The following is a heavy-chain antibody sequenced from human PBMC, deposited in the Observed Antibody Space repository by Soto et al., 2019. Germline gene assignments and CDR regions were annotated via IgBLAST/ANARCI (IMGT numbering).Heavy chain of an antibody. J-gene: IGHJ4*02. D-gene: IGHD3-9*01. Sequence: EVQLVESGGGLVKPGGSLRLSCAASGFTFSSYSMNWVRQAPGKELEWVSSISSSSSYIYYADSVKGRFTISRDNAKNSLYLQMNSLRAEDTAVYYCAREVLLTRKADFDYWGQGTLVTVSS. CDR1: GFTFSSYS. CDR3: AREVLLTRKADFDY. V-gene: IGHV3-21*01. CDR2: ISSSSSYI.